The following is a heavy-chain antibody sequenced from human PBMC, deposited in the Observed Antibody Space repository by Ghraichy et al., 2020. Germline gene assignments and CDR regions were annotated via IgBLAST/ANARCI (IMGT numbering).Heavy chain of an antibody. J-gene: IGHJ5*02. V-gene: IGHV4-4*09. Sequence: SETLSLTCTVSGGSISSYYWSWIRQPPGKGLEWIGYIYTSGSTNYNPSLKSRVTISVDTSKNQFSLKLSSVTAADTAVYYCARGARPAWFDPWGQGTLVTVSS. CDR2: IYTSGST. D-gene: IGHD6-6*01. CDR1: GGSISSYY. CDR3: ARGARPAWFDP.